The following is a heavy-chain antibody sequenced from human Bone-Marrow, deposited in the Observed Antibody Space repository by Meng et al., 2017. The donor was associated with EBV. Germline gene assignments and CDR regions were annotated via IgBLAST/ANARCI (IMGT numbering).Heavy chain of an antibody. CDR1: GASISSGGYY. D-gene: IGHD6-19*01. J-gene: IGHJ4*02. CDR3: ARGGAVAGTFDY. Sequence: QVQLQESGPGLVKSSQTLSLTCAGSGASISSGGYYWSWIRQPPGKGLEWIGYIYYNGSTFYNPSLKSRLTISVDTSKNQFSLKLSSVTAADTAFYYCARGGAVAGTFDYWGQGTLVTVSS. V-gene: IGHV4-30-4*01. CDR2: IYYNGST.